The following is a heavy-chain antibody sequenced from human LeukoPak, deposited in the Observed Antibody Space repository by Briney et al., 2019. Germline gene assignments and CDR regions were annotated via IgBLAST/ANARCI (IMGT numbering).Heavy chain of an antibody. CDR3: ARHFGSGRPYFDY. CDR2: IYYSGST. Sequence: SETLSLTCTVSGGSISSYYWSWIRQPPGKGLEWIGYIYYSGSTNYNPSLESRVTISVDTSKNQFSLRLSSVTAADTAVYYCARHFGSGRPYFDYWGRGPLVTVSS. CDR1: GGSISSYY. J-gene: IGHJ4*02. D-gene: IGHD3-10*01. V-gene: IGHV4-59*08.